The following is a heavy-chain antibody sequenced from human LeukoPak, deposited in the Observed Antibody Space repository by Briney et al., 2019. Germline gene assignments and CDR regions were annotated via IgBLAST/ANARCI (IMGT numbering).Heavy chain of an antibody. J-gene: IGHJ4*02. D-gene: IGHD6-19*01. CDR3: AKVNPPRGGRSGWYETNDY. CDR2: IRTSVGST. CDR1: GFTFTNYV. V-gene: IGHV3-23*01. Sequence: GSLRLSCVASGFTFTNYVMTWVRQAPGKGLEWVSSIRTSVGSTFYADSVKGRFTVSRDNSKNTLYLQLSSLRAEDTAVYYCAKVNPPRGGRSGWYETNDYWGQGTLVTVSS.